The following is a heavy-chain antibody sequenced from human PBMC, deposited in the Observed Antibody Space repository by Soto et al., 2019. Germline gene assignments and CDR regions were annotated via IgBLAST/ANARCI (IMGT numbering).Heavy chain of an antibody. CDR3: ARVGYYGSGSSSWFDP. V-gene: IGHV1-69*02. CDR2: IIPILGIA. Sequence: SVKVSCKASGGTFSSYTISWVRQAPGQGLEWMGRIIPILGIANYAQKFQGRVTITADKSTSTAYMELSSLRSEDTAVYYCARVGYYGSGSSSWFDPWGQGTLVTVSS. J-gene: IGHJ5*02. D-gene: IGHD3-10*01. CDR1: GGTFSSYT.